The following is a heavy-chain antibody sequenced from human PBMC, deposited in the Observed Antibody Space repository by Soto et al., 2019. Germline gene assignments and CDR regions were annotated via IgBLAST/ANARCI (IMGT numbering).Heavy chain of an antibody. J-gene: IGHJ4*02. V-gene: IGHV3-48*02. CDR2: IGTSSSTI. Sequence: EVQLVESGGGLVQPGGSLRLSCAASGFTFSSYSMNWVRQAPGKGLGWVSCIGTSSSTIYYADSVKGRFTISRDNAKNSLYLQMNSLRDDDAAVYYCARVSRWDDNSFDWCQGTLVTVSS. CDR1: GFTFSSYS. CDR3: ARVSRWDDNSFD. D-gene: IGHD4-4*01.